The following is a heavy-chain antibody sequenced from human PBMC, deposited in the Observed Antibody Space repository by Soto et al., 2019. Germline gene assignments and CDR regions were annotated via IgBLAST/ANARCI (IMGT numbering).Heavy chain of an antibody. Sequence: PGGSLRLSCAASGFTFSSYGMHWVRQAPGKGLEWVAVISYDGSNKYYADSVKGRFTISRDNSKNTLYLQMNSLRAEDTAVYYCAKDLIIENYDSSGYWDYWGQGTLVTVSS. CDR3: AKDLIIENYDSSGYWDY. V-gene: IGHV3-30*18. D-gene: IGHD3-22*01. J-gene: IGHJ4*02. CDR2: ISYDGSNK. CDR1: GFTFSSYG.